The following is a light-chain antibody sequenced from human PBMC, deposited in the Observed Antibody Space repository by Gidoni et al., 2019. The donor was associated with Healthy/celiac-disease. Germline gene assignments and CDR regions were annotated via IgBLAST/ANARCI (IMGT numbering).Light chain of an antibody. J-gene: IGKJ5*01. CDR1: QSVSSY. Sequence: EIVLTQSPATLSLSPGERATLSCRASQSVSSYLAWYQQKPGQAPRLLIYDASNRATGIPARFSGSGSGTDFTLTISSLEPEDFAVYYCQQRSNWPITFGQXTRLVIK. CDR3: QQRSNWPIT. V-gene: IGKV3-11*01. CDR2: DAS.